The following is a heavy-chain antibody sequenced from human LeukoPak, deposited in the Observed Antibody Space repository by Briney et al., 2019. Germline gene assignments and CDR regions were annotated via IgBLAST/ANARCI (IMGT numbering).Heavy chain of an antibody. D-gene: IGHD3-9*01. CDR2: VRYDGSNR. CDR1: GFTFSSYG. V-gene: IGHV3-30*02. CDR3: AKGVKVPLLRYFSYYMDV. Sequence: GGSLRLSCAASGFTFSSYGMHWVRQAPGKGLEWVAFVRYDGSNRNYADSVKGRFTISRDNSKNTLYLQMNSLRAEDTAVYYCAKGVKVPLLRYFSYYMDVWGKGTTVTISS. J-gene: IGHJ6*03.